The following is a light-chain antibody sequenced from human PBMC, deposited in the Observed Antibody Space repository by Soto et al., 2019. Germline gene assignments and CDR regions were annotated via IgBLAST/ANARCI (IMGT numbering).Light chain of an antibody. V-gene: IGKV1-6*01. Sequence: ALQMTQSPSSLSASVGARVTITCRASQAISNDLGWYQQKPGKAPKLLIYGASSLQSGVPSRFSGSGSGTDGTITISSLQPEDGESYDGLQDYSYPYTFGQGTRLEIK. CDR1: QAISND. CDR3: LQDYSYPYT. J-gene: IGKJ5*01. CDR2: GAS.